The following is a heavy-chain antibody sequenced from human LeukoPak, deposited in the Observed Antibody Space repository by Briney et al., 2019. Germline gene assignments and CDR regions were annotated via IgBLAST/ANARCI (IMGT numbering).Heavy chain of an antibody. J-gene: IGHJ4*02. CDR1: GYTFPSYG. Sequence: ASVTVSCKASGYTFPSYGISWVRQAPGQGLEWMGWISAYNGNTNYAQKLQGRVTMTTDTSTSTAYMELRSLRSDDTAVYYCARGTNYDSSGYYADWGQGTLVTVSS. CDR2: ISAYNGNT. D-gene: IGHD3-22*01. CDR3: ARGTNYDSSGYYAD. V-gene: IGHV1-18*01.